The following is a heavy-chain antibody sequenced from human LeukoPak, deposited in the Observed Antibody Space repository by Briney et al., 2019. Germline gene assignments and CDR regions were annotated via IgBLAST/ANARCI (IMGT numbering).Heavy chain of an antibody. D-gene: IGHD3-10*01. V-gene: IGHV1-18*01. CDR2: ISAYNGNT. CDR3: ARMVRGVWGFDY. J-gene: IGHJ4*02. Sequence: ASVKVSCKASGYTFTSYGISWVRQAPGQGLEWMGWISAYNGNTNYAQKLQGRVTMTRNTSISTAYMELSSLRSEDTAVYYCARMVRGVWGFDYWGQGTLVTVSS. CDR1: GYTFTSYG.